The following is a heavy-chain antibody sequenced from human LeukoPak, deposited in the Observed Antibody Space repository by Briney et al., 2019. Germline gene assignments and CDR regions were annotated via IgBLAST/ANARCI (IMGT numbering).Heavy chain of an antibody. CDR1: GGSISSYY. V-gene: IGHV4-59*01. Sequence: SETLSLTCTVSGGSISSYYWSWIRQPPGKGLEWIGYIHYTGSTSYNPSLKSQVTMSVHTSKNQLSLKPSSVTAADTAVYYCARIIAAAGKVVGNYYYYYMDVWGKGTTVTVSS. D-gene: IGHD6-13*01. J-gene: IGHJ6*03. CDR3: ARIIAAAGKVVGNYYYYYMDV. CDR2: IHYTGST.